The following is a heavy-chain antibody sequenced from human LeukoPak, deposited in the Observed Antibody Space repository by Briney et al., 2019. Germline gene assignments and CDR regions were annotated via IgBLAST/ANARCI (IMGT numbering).Heavy chain of an antibody. CDR1: GYTFTAYY. V-gene: IGHV1-2*02. CDR3: ARTDLGDSIDI. D-gene: IGHD4-17*01. J-gene: IGHJ3*02. Sequence: ASVKVSCKDSGYTFTAYYIQWVRQAPGHGLEWMGWINPNSGGTNYAQNFQGRVTMTRDTSISTAYMELSRLGSDDTAVYYCARTDLGDSIDIWGQGTMVTFSS. CDR2: INPNSGGT.